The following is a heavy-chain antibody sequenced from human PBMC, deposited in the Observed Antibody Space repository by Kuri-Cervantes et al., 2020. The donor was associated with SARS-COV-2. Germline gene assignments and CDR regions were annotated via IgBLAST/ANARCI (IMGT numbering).Heavy chain of an antibody. CDR3: ARDVAAGRAYYYYMDV. V-gene: IGHV3-21*01. D-gene: IGHD6-13*01. Sequence: GESLKISCAASGFTFSSYSMNWVRQAPGKGLEWVSSISSSSSYIYYADSVKGRFTISRDNAKNSLYLQMNSLRDEETAVYYCARDVAAGRAYYYYMDVWGKGTTVTVSS. CDR2: ISSSSSYI. CDR1: GFTFSSYS. J-gene: IGHJ6*03.